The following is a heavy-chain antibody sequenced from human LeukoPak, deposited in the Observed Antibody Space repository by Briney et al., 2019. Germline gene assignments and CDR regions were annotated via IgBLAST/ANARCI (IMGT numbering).Heavy chain of an antibody. V-gene: IGHV4-59*12. D-gene: IGHD3-10*01. CDR2: IYYSGST. CDR1: GGSISSYY. CDR3: ASYYYGSGSPPQYYFDY. J-gene: IGHJ4*02. Sequence: SETLSLTCTVSGGSISSYYWSWIRQPPGKGLEWIGYIYYSGSTNYNPSLKSRVTISVDTSKNQFSLKLSSVTAADTAVYYCASYYYGSGSPPQYYFDYWGQGTLVTVSS.